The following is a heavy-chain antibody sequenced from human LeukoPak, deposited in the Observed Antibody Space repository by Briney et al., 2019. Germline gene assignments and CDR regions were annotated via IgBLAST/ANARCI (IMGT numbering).Heavy chain of an antibody. CDR2: IWYDGSNK. CDR3: ARENYDSSGYYVGSIDY. Sequence: PGRSLRLSCAASGFTFSSYGMHWVRQAPGKGLEWVAVIWYDGSNKYYADSVKGRFTISRDNSKNTLYLQMNSLRAEDTAVYYCARENYDSSGYYVGSIDYWGQGTLVTVSS. CDR1: GFTFSSYG. D-gene: IGHD3-22*01. V-gene: IGHV3-33*01. J-gene: IGHJ4*02.